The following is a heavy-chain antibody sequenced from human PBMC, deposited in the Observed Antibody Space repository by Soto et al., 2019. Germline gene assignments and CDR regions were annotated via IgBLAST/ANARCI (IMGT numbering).Heavy chain of an antibody. Sequence: GASVKVSCKASGGTFSSYAISWVRQAPGQGLEWMGGIIPIFGTANYAQKFQGRVTITADESTSTAYMELSSLRSEDTAVYYCASITIFDYGMDVWGQGTTVTVSS. V-gene: IGHV1-69*13. J-gene: IGHJ6*02. CDR2: IIPIFGTA. CDR1: GGTFSSYA. CDR3: ASITIFDYGMDV. D-gene: IGHD3-3*01.